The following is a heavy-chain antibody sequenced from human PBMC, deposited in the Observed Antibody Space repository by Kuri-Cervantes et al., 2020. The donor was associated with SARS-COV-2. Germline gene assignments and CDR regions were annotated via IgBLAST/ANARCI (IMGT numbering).Heavy chain of an antibody. CDR1: GFTFSSYA. V-gene: IGHV3-23*03. CDR2: IYSGGSST. J-gene: IGHJ4*02. D-gene: IGHD6-19*01. Sequence: GESLKISCAASGFTFSSYAVSWVRQAPGKGLEWVSVIYSGGSSTYYADSVKGRFTIPRDNSKNTLYLQMNSLRAEDTAVYYCAKGGLDSGWGYWGQGTLVTVSS. CDR3: AKGGLDSGWGY.